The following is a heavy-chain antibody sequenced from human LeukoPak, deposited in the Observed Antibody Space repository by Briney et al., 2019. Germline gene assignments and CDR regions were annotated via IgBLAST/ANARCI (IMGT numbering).Heavy chain of an antibody. CDR2: IYTSGST. Sequence: SETLSLTCTVSGGSISSGSYYWSWIRQPAGKGLEWIGRIYTSGSTNYNPSLKSRVTISVDTSKNQFSLKLSSVTAADTAVYYCARARYYDSSGYYSNDAFDIWGQWTMVTVSS. V-gene: IGHV4-61*02. CDR1: GGSISSGSYY. D-gene: IGHD3-22*01. J-gene: IGHJ3*02. CDR3: ARARYYDSSGYYSNDAFDI.